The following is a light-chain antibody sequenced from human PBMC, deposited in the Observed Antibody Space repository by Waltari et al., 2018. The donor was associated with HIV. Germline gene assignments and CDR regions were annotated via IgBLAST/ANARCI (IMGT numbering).Light chain of an antibody. CDR2: SNK. CDR3: AAWDDSRNGYV. CDR1: SSNIGSNT. V-gene: IGLV1-44*01. Sequence: QSVLTQPPSASGTSGQRVTISCSGRSSNIGSNTVNWYQQLPGTAPKLLIYSNKRRPSGVPDRFSGSKSGTSASLAISGLQSEDEADYYCAAWDDSRNGYVFGTGTKVTVL. J-gene: IGLJ1*01.